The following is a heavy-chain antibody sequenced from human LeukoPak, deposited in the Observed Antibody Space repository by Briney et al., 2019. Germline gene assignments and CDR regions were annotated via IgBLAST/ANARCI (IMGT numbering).Heavy chain of an antibody. CDR3: AKDPLYGLTYYFDY. J-gene: IGHJ4*02. D-gene: IGHD4-17*01. CDR2: ISDSGNNT. V-gene: IGHV3-23*01. CDR1: GFTVSSNY. Sequence: GGSLRLSCAASGFTVSSNYMSWVRQAPGKGLEWVSGISDSGNNTSYADSVKGRFTISRDNSKNTLYLQMNGLRAEDTAVYYCAKDPLYGLTYYFDYWGQGTLVTVSS.